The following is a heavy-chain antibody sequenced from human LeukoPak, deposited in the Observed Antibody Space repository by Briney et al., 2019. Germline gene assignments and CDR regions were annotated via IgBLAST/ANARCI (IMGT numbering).Heavy chain of an antibody. Sequence: SVKISCKASGGTFSSYAISWVRQAPGQGLEWMGRIIPIFGTANYAQKFQGRVTITTDESTSTAYMELSSLRSEDTAVYYCARVGDFWSGYNDYWGQGTLVTVSS. V-gene: IGHV1-69*05. D-gene: IGHD3-3*01. CDR1: GGTFSSYA. J-gene: IGHJ4*02. CDR3: ARVGDFWSGYNDY. CDR2: IIPIFGTA.